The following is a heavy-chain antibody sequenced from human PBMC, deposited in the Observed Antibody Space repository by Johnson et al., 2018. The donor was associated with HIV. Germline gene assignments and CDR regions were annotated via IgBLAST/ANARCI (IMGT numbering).Heavy chain of an antibody. D-gene: IGHD1-26*01. CDR3: AKEWSAFDI. CDR2: ITGRGTAI. V-gene: IGHV3-48*04. Sequence: VQLVESGGGVVQPGRSLRLSCAVSGFTFNNYPMHWVHQAPGKGLEWLAFITGRGTAIYADSVKGRFTISRDNAKSSVILQVNSLTAEDTATYYCAKEWSAFDIWGQGTMVTVSS. J-gene: IGHJ3*02. CDR1: GFTFNNYP.